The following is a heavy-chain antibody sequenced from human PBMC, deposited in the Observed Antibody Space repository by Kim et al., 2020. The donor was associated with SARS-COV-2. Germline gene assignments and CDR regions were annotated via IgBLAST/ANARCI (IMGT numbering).Heavy chain of an antibody. D-gene: IGHD3-16*01. CDR1: GFTFNNYN. V-gene: IGHV3-48*02. CDR3: AARLDY. J-gene: IGHJ4*02. Sequence: GGSLRLSCAASGFTFNNYNMNWVRQAPGKGLEWVSYISGSSSTIYYADSVKGRFTISRDNAKNSLYLQMNSLRDEDTAVYYCAARLDYWGQGTLVAVSS. CDR2: ISGSSSTI.